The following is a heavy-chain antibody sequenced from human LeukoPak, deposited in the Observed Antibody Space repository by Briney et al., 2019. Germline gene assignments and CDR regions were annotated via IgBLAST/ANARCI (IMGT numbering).Heavy chain of an antibody. CDR1: GGSISGYH. J-gene: IGHJ4*02. CDR2: IFYTGNA. V-gene: IGHV4-59*08. D-gene: IGHD6-13*01. CDR3: ARSKIGPAGPHYFDY. Sequence: SETLSLTCTVTGGSISGYHWNWIRLSPGKGLEWIANIFYTGNADYNPSLKSRVTISVDTSKNQFFLKLTSVTASESAVYYCARSKIGPAGPHYFDYWGQGTLVTVSS.